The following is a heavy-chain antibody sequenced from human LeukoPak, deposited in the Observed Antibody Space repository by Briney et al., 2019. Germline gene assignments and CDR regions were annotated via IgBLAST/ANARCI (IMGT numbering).Heavy chain of an antibody. CDR3: ARPDSGYSYGYDY. J-gene: IGHJ4*02. D-gene: IGHD5-18*01. CDR2: ISSNGGST. V-gene: IGHV3-64*01. CDR1: GFTFSSYA. Sequence: PGGSLRLSCAASGFTFSSYAMHWVRQAPGKGLEYVSAISSNGGSTYYANSVKGRFTISRDNSKNTLYLQMGSLRAEDMAVYYCARPDSGYSYGYDYWGQGTLVTVSS.